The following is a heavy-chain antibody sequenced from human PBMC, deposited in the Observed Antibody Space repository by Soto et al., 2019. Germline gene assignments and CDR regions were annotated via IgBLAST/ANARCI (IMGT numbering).Heavy chain of an antibody. CDR1: GFTVSSNY. CDR3: ARDSDYGMDV. Sequence: EVQVVESGGGLVQPGGSLRLSCAAYGFTVSSNYMTWVRQAPGKGLAWVSTLYSGGSTYYADSVKGRFTISRHNSKNTVYLQMNSLRADDTAVYYCARDSDYGMDVWGQGTTVTVSS. J-gene: IGHJ6*02. V-gene: IGHV3-53*04. D-gene: IGHD3-10*01. CDR2: LYSGGST.